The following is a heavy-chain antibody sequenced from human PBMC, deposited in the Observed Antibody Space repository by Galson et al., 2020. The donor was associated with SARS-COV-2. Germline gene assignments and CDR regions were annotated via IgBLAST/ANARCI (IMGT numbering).Heavy chain of an antibody. CDR2: IYSGGST. D-gene: IGHD3-16*01. CDR1: GFTVSSNY. J-gene: IGHJ4*02. V-gene: IGHV3-53*01. Sequence: LRLSCPASGFTVSSNYMSWVRQAPGKGLEWVSVIYSGGSTYYADSVKGRFTISRDNSKNTLYLQMNSLRAEDTAVYYCARDMGDYYFDYWGQGTLVTVSS. CDR3: ARDMGDYYFDY.